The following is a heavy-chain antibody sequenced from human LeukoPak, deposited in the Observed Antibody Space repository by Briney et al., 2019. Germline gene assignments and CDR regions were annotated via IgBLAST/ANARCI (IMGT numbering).Heavy chain of an antibody. CDR2: INPSGGST. CDR1: GYTFTHYY. V-gene: IGHV1-46*01. D-gene: IGHD5-18*01. J-gene: IGHJ4*02. Sequence: ASVKVSCKTSGYTFTHYYIHWVRQAPGQGLEWMGIINPSGGSTNYAQTFQGRLSMTRDTSTSTVYMELSSLRSEDTAVYYCAWGAYSCAQDFWGQGTLVTVPS. CDR3: AWGAYSCAQDF.